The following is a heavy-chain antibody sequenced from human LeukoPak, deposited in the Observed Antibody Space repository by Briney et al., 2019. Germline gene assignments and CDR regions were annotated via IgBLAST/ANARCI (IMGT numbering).Heavy chain of an antibody. J-gene: IGHJ4*02. V-gene: IGHV4-39*07. Sequence: PSETLSLTCTVSGGSISSSSYYWGWIRQPPGKGLEWIGSIYYSGSTYYNPSLKSRVTISVDTSKNQFSLKLSSVTAADTAVYYCARDFGPTVVTPTDYWGQGTLVTVSS. CDR3: ARDFGPTVVTPTDY. D-gene: IGHD4-23*01. CDR2: IYYSGST. CDR1: GGSISSSSYY.